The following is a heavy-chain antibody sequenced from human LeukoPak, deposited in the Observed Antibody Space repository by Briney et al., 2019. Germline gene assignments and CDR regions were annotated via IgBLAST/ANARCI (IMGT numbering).Heavy chain of an antibody. V-gene: IGHV1-18*01. CDR2: ISGYNGNT. Sequence: ASVKVSCKASGYSVTSYGISWVRQAPGQGLEWMGWISGYNGNTNYAQKFQGRVTMTTDTSTSTAYMELRSLRSDDTAIYYCARDFLHYCSGGSCRRTPSERNCFDPWGQGTLVTVSS. CDR1: GYSVTSYG. D-gene: IGHD2-15*01. CDR3: ARDFLHYCSGGSCRRTPSERNCFDP. J-gene: IGHJ5*02.